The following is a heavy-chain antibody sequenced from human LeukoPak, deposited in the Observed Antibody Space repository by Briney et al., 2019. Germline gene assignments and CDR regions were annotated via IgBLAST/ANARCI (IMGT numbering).Heavy chain of an antibody. CDR1: GFTFDDYT. V-gene: IGHV3-43*01. J-gene: IGHJ6*02. CDR2: ISWDGGST. D-gene: IGHD2-15*01. CDR3: AKDLYCSGGSCYSGYYYYGMDV. Sequence: GGSRRPSCAASGFTFDDYTMHWVRQAPGKGVEWVSLISWDGGSTYYADSVKGRFTISRDNSKNSLYLQMNSLRTEDTALYYCAKDLYCSGGSCYSGYYYYGMDVWGQGTTVTVSS.